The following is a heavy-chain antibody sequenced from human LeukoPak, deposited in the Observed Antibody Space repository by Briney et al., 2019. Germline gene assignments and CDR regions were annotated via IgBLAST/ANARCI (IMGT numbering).Heavy chain of an antibody. CDR1: GFTFSTFA. D-gene: IGHD4-23*01. Sequence: GGSLRLSCAASGFTFSTFAMSWVRQAPGKELERVSVLSGSGTTGTYYADSVKGRFTISRDNSKNTLFLEMNSLRAEDSALYYCAKGYYGGSATHFDSWGQGILVTVSS. CDR3: AKGYYGGSATHFDS. CDR2: LSGSGTTGT. J-gene: IGHJ4*02. V-gene: IGHV3-23*01.